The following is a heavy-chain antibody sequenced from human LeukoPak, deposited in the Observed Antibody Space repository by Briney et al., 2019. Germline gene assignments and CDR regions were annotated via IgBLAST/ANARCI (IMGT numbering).Heavy chain of an antibody. CDR3: ARVDYGDGWFDP. CDR2: IYSGGST. CDR1: GFTVSSNY. Sequence: GGSLRLSCAASGFTVSSNYMSWVRQAPGKGLEWVSVIYSGGSTYYADSVKGRFTISRDNSKNTLYLQMNSLRAEDTAVYYCARVDYGDGWFDPWGQGTLVTVSS. D-gene: IGHD4-17*01. V-gene: IGHV3-53*01. J-gene: IGHJ5*02.